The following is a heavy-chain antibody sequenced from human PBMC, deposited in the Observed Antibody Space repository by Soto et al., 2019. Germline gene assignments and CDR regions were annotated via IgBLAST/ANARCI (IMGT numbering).Heavy chain of an antibody. CDR3: ARAPMVLSRSYFDS. CDR1: VGSISYLY. J-gene: IGHJ4*02. V-gene: IGHV4-59*01. D-gene: IGHD2-8*01. CDR2: ISYSGNT. Sequence: AETLSLSCIFSVGSISYLYWSWIRQLPGKGLEWIGYISYSGNTNYNPSLKSRVSISVDTSKNQLSLNLTSVTAADTAVYYCARAPMVLSRSYFDSWGQGTTVTVSS.